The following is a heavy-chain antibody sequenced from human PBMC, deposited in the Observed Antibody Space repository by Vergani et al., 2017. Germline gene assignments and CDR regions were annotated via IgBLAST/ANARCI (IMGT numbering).Heavy chain of an antibody. D-gene: IGHD5-18*01. CDR2: ISGSGGST. CDR3: AKDFEAAHNLVDTAMAVDY. CDR1: GFTFSSYA. Sequence: EVQLLESGGGLVQPGGSLRLSCAASGFTFSSYAMSWVRPAPGKGLEWVSAISGSGGSTYYADYVKGRFTISRVNSKKTLYVQMNSLRAEDTAVYYCAKDFEAAHNLVDTAMAVDYWGQGTLVTVSS. V-gene: IGHV3-23*01. J-gene: IGHJ4*02.